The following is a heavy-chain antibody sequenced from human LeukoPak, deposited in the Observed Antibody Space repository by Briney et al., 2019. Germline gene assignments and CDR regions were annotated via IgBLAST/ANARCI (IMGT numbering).Heavy chain of an antibody. J-gene: IGHJ6*02. Sequence: SETLSLTCTVSGGSISSYYWSWIRQPPGKGLEWIGYIYYSGSTNYNPSLKSRVTISVDTSNNQFSLKLSSVTAADTAVYYCARVFGYGSGLRYYYGMDVWGQGATVTVAS. V-gene: IGHV4-59*01. CDR1: GGSISSYY. D-gene: IGHD3-10*01. CDR3: ARVFGYGSGLRYYYGMDV. CDR2: IYYSGST.